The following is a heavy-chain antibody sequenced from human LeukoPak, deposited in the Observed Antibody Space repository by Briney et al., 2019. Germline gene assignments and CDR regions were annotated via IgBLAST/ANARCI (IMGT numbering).Heavy chain of an antibody. J-gene: IGHJ6*03. CDR3: ARDRCRELLTPCYYMDV. V-gene: IGHV3-21*01. CDR1: GFTFTGFA. D-gene: IGHD1-26*01. Sequence: SGGSLRLSCAASGFTFTGFAMTWVRQAPGKGLEWVSSISSSSSYIYYADSVKGRFTISRDNAKNSLYLQMNSLRAEDTAVYYCARDRCRELLTPCYYMDVWGKGTTVTVSS. CDR2: ISSSSSYI.